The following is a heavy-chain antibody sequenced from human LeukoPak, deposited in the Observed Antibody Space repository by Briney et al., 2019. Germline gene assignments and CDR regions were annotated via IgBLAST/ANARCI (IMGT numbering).Heavy chain of an antibody. CDR1: GGSISGYY. CDR3: ARGVAKLDFDY. J-gene: IGHJ4*02. D-gene: IGHD1-1*01. Sequence: SETLSLTCTVSGGSISGYYCSWIRQPPGKGLEWIGYIYYSESTKYNSSLKSRVTISEDTSKNQFSLKLTSVTAADTAVYYCARGVAKLDFDYWGQGTLVTVSS. CDR2: IYYSEST. V-gene: IGHV4-59*01.